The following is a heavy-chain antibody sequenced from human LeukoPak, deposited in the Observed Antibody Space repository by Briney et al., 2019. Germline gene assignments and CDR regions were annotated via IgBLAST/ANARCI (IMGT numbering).Heavy chain of an antibody. J-gene: IGHJ4*02. V-gene: IGHV3-21*01. D-gene: IGHD1-14*01. CDR3: AGASGGNRPFDY. CDR2: IGSANSYI. Sequence: PGGSLRLSCAASGFTFSSNSMNWVRQAPGKGLEWVSSIGSANSYIYYADSLKGRFTISRDNAKNSLYLQMNSLRAEDTAVYYCAGASGGNRPFDYWGQGTLVTVSS. CDR1: GFTFSSNS.